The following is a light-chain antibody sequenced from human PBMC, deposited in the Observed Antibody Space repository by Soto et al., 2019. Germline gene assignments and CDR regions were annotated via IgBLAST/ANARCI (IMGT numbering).Light chain of an antibody. CDR2: DAS. CDR3: QQRSIWHST. V-gene: IGKV3D-11*01. CDR1: QGVDSY. J-gene: IGKJ2*01. Sequence: EIVLTQSPATLSLSPGERATLSCRASQGVDSYLAWYQQKRGQAPSLLIYDASNRATGIPARFSGSGSGTDYTLTISSLEPVDVAVYYCQQRSIWHSTLGQGTKVGIK.